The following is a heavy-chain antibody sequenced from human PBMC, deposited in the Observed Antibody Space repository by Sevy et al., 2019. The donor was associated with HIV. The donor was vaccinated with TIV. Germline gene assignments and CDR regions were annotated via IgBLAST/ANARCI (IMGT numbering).Heavy chain of an antibody. CDR3: ARDRNTAMVIGMDV. CDR2: IYSGGST. V-gene: IGHV3-53*01. J-gene: IGHJ6*02. CDR1: GFIVSSNY. Sequence: GESLKISCAASGFIVSSNYMSWVRQAPGKGLEWVSVIYSGGSTYYADSVKGRFTISRDNSKNTLYLRMNSLRAEDTAVYYCARDRNTAMVIGMDVWGQGTTVTVSS. D-gene: IGHD5-18*01.